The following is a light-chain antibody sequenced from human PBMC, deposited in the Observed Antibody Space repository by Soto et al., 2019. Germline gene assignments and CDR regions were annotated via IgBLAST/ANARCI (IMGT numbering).Light chain of an antibody. V-gene: IGKV1-27*01. CDR3: QKYNSAPWT. J-gene: IGKJ1*01. Sequence: DIQMTQSPSSLSASVGDRVTITCRASQGISNYLAWYQQKPGKVPKLLIYAASTLQSGVPSRFSGSGSGTDLPLTISSLQPEDGATYYCQKYNSAPWTFGQGTKVEIK. CDR1: QGISNY. CDR2: AAS.